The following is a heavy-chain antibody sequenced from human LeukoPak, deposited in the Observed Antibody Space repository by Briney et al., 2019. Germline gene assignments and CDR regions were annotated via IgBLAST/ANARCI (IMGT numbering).Heavy chain of an antibody. J-gene: IGHJ4*02. V-gene: IGHV3-23*01. CDR1: GFTFSSYA. CDR2: VFGSGGSA. CDR3: GKTTTGYSSGRNPAWPVDY. Sequence: GGSLRLSCTASGFTFSSYAMYWVRQAPGEGLEWVSGVFGSGGSAHYADSVKGRFTISRDNSQNTVYLQMNSLRAEDTAVYHCGKTTTGYSSGRNPAWPVDYWGQGTLVTVSS. D-gene: IGHD6-19*01.